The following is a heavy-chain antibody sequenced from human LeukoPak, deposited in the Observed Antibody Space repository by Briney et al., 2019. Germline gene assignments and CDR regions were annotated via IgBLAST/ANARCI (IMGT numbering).Heavy chain of an antibody. D-gene: IGHD6-19*01. CDR2: IYYSGST. CDR1: GGSISSYY. V-gene: IGHV4-59*08. CDR3: ARGSGWYNWFDP. Sequence: SETLSLTCTVSGGSISSYYWSWIRQPPGKGLEWIGYIYYSGSTYYNPSLKSRVTISVDTSKNQFSLRLSSVTAADTAVYYCARGSGWYNWFDPWGQGTLVTVSS. J-gene: IGHJ5*02.